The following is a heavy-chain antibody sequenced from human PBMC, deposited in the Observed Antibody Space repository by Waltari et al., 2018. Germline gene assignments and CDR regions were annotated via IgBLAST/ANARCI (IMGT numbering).Heavy chain of an antibody. D-gene: IGHD7-27*01. J-gene: IGHJ5*02. CDR3: AREGPTGPAGLDP. V-gene: IGHV4-39*07. CDR2: IYYSGST. Sequence: QLQLQESGPGLVKPSETLSLTCTVSGGSISSSSYYWGWIRQPPGKGLEWIGSIYYSGSTYYNPSLKSRVTISVDTSKNQFSLKLSAVTAADTAVYYCAREGPTGPAGLDPWGQGTLVTVSS. CDR1: GGSISSSSYY.